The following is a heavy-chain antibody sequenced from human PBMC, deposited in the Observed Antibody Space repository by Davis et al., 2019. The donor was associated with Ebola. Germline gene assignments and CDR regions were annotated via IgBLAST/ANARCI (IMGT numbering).Heavy chain of an antibody. CDR1: GGTFSSYA. D-gene: IGHD3-3*01. CDR3: ARDSGDFWSGYPFDP. J-gene: IGHJ5*02. CDR2: IIPILGIA. Sequence: SVKVSCKASGGTFSSYAISWVRQAPGQGLEWMGRIIPILGIANYTQKFQGRVTITADKSTSTAYMELSSLRSEDTAVYYCARDSGDFWSGYPFDPWGQGTLVTVSS. V-gene: IGHV1-69*04.